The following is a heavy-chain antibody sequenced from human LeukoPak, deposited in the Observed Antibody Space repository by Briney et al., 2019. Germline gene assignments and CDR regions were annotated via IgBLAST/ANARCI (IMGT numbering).Heavy chain of an antibody. V-gene: IGHV3-74*01. J-gene: IGHJ4*02. D-gene: IGHD6-19*01. CDR1: GFTFSKYW. CDR3: ATKQWLAPPPDS. Sequence: PGGSLRLSCAASGFTFSKYWMLWVRQATGKGLESVSRINTDGTVTTYADSVKGRLTVSRDNADNTMFLQMNSVRDEDTAVYYCATKQWLAPPPDSWGQGTPVTVSS. CDR2: INTDGTVT.